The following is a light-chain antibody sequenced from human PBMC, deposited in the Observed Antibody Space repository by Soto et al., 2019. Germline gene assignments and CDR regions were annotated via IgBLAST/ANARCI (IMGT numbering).Light chain of an antibody. CDR3: QQYSSSPYT. V-gene: IGKV3-20*01. CDR2: AAS. J-gene: IGKJ2*01. Sequence: EIVLTQSPDTLSLSPGERVTLSCRASQSVSSTYLAWYQQKPGQAPRLLIYAASSSATGVPGRFSGSGSGTGFTLTISRLEPEDFAVYFCQQYSSSPYTFGQGTQLETK. CDR1: QSVSSTY.